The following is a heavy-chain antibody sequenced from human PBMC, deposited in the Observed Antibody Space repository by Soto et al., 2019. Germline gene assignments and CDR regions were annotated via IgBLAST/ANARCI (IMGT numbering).Heavy chain of an antibody. CDR3: ARGGYDIEVVGAATPPHPL. D-gene: IGHD2-15*01. Sequence: GGSLRLSCAASGFTFSSYAMHWVRQAPGKGLEWVAVISYDGSNKYYADSVKGRFTISRDNSKNTLYLQMNSLRAEDTAVYYLARGGYDIEVVGAATPPHPLWGQGTLVTVSS. CDR1: GFTFSSYA. J-gene: IGHJ1*01. CDR2: ISYDGSNK. V-gene: IGHV3-30-3*01.